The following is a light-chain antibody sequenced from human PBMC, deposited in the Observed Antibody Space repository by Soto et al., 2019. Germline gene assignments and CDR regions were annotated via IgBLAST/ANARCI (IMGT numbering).Light chain of an antibody. J-gene: IGKJ2*01. V-gene: IGKV3-20*01. CDR2: GAS. CDR3: QQYGSSPYT. Sequence: EIVLTQSPGTLSLSTGERATLSCRASQSVSSSYLAWYQQKPGQAPRLLIYGASSRATGIPDRFSGSGSGTDFTLTISRLEPEDFAVYYCQQYGSSPYTFGQGTK. CDR1: QSVSSSY.